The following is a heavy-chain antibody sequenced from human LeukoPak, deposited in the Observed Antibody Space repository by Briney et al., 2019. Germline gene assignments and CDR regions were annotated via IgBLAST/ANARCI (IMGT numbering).Heavy chain of an antibody. CDR2: IYTSGST. V-gene: IGHV4-4*07. Sequence: PSETLSFTCTVSGGSFSTYSWIWIRQPAGKGLEWIGRIYTSGSTNYNPSLKSRVTISADKSKNQFSLKLSPVTAADTAVYYCARVASGDYSPFDYWGQGTLVTVSS. CDR1: GGSFSTYS. D-gene: IGHD1-26*01. J-gene: IGHJ4*02. CDR3: ARVASGDYSPFDY.